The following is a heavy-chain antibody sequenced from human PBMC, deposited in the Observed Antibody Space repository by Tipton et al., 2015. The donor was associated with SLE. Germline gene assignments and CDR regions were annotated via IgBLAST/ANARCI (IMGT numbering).Heavy chain of an antibody. CDR2: INHSGST. V-gene: IGHV4-34*01. D-gene: IGHD3-22*01. CDR1: GGSFSGYY. Sequence: TLSLTCAVYGGSFSGYYWSWIRQPPGKGLEWTGEINHSGSTNYNPSLKSRVTISVDTSKNQFSLKLSSVTAADTAVYYCARPENYYDSSGYHQGYFDYWGQGTLVTVSS. J-gene: IGHJ4*02. CDR3: ARPENYYDSSGYHQGYFDY.